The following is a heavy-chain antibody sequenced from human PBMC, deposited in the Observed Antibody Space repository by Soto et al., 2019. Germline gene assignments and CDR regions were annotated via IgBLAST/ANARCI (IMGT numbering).Heavy chain of an antibody. CDR1: GFTFSIYG. CDR3: AKSSGYYSDSIGFYTPDY. J-gene: IGHJ4*02. CDR2: ISHDGSNE. V-gene: IGHV3-30*18. Sequence: QVQLVESGGGVVQPGRSLRLSCAASGFTFSIYGMHWVRQAPGKGLEWVAVISHDGSNEFYAASVKGRFTISRDNSKNTLYLQMSGLRAEDTAVYYCAKSSGYYSDSIGFYTPDYWGQGTLVTVSS. D-gene: IGHD3-22*01.